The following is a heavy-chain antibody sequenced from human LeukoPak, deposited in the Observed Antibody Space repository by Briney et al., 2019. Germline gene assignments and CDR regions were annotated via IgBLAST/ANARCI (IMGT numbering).Heavy chain of an antibody. D-gene: IGHD5-12*01. CDR1: GDAISSYY. J-gene: IGHJ4*02. CDR3: TGESYRTSFLFDL. CDR2: ISTSGSA. Sequence: AETLSLTCTVSGDAISSYYGSWVRQPAGNRLEWIGRISTSGSARYNPSLKSRVTLSIDTSKNQISLNVKSVTAADTAVYYCTGESYRTSFLFDLWGQGTLVTVSS. V-gene: IGHV4-4*07.